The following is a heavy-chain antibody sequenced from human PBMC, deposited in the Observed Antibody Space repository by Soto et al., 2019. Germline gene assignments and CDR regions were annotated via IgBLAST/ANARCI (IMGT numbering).Heavy chain of an antibody. V-gene: IGHV3-23*01. CDR3: AKVGALASLLDY. J-gene: IGHJ4*02. D-gene: IGHD1-26*01. CDR2: ISGSGGST. CDR1: GFTFSSYA. Sequence: GGSLRLSCAASGFTFSSYAMSWVRQAPGKGLEWVSAISGSGGSTYYADSVKGRFTISRDNSKNTLYLQMNSLRAEDAAVYYCAKVGALASLLDYWGQGTLVTVSS.